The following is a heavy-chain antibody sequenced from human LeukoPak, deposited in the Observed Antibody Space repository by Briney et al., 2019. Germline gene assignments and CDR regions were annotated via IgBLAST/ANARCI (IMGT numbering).Heavy chain of an antibody. D-gene: IGHD3/OR15-3a*01. V-gene: IGHV1-8*01. Sequence: GASVKVSCKASGYTFTSYDINWVRQATGQGLEWMGWMNPNSGNTGYAQKFQGRVTMTKNTSITTAYMELSSLGSEDTAVYYCARALSWTTDSYYYMDVWGKGTTVTVSS. CDR3: ARALSWTTDSYYYMDV. CDR1: GYTFTSYD. J-gene: IGHJ6*03. CDR2: MNPNSGNT.